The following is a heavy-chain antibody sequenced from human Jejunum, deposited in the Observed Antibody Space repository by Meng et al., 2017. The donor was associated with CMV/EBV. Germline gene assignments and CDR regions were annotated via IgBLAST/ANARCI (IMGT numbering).Heavy chain of an antibody. Sequence: AASGLTFDDYAMHWVRQAPGKGLAWVANINKDGSEKYVADSVKGRLTISRDNAKKSIYLHMNSLRTEDTAVYYCATDQGTHGWFDPWGQGTLVTVSS. CDR1: GLTFDDYA. V-gene: IGHV3-7*01. CDR3: ATDQGTHGWFDP. CDR2: INKDGSEK. J-gene: IGHJ5*02. D-gene: IGHD3-10*01.